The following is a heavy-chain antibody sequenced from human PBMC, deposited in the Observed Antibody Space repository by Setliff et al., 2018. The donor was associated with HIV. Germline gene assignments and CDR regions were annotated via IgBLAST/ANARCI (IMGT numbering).Heavy chain of an antibody. V-gene: IGHV4-34*01. Sequence: LSLTCTLNGVPLSDYYWNWIRQSPGKGLEWIVEINHNGNINYNPSLKSRVTVSVDTSKTQYSLKMISVTAADTAMYYCAISIVGVTSEMYWAQGTLVTVSS. CDR2: INHNGNI. CDR3: AISIVGVTSEMY. J-gene: IGHJ4*02. CDR1: GVPLSDYY. D-gene: IGHD2-21*02.